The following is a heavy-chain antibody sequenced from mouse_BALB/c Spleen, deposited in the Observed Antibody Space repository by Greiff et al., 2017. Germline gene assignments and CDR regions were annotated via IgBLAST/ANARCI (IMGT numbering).Heavy chain of an antibody. D-gene: IGHD2-13*01. V-gene: IGHV1-80*01. Sequence: VQLQESGAELVRPGSSVKISCKASGYAFSSYWMNWVKQRPGQGLEWIGQIYPGDGDTNYNGKFKGKATLTADKSSSTAYMQLSSLTSEDSAVYFWARSPGLQGDDWGQGTTVTVSS. CDR2: IYPGDGDT. J-gene: IGHJ4*01. CDR3: ARSPGLQGDD. CDR1: GYAFSSYW.